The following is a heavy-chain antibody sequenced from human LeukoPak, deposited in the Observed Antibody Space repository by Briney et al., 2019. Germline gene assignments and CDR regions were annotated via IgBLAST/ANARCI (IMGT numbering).Heavy chain of an antibody. CDR1: GFTFSSYG. J-gene: IGHJ4*02. CDR2: ISYDGSNK. CDR3: ATYSSGYYSIY. Sequence: GGSLRLSCAASGFTFSSYGMHWVRQAPGKGLEWVAVISYDGSNKYYADSVKGRFTISRDNSKNTLYLQMNSLRAEDTAVYYCATYSSGYYSIYWGQGTLVTVSS. D-gene: IGHD3-22*01. V-gene: IGHV3-30*03.